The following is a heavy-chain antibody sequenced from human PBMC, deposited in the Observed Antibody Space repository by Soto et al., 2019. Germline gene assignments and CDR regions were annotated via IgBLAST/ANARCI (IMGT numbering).Heavy chain of an antibody. D-gene: IGHD5-12*01. CDR2: FDPEDGET. CDR3: ATLGERWLQLPTDY. CDR1: GYTLTELS. V-gene: IGHV1-24*01. Sequence: GASVKVSCKVSGYTLTELSMHWVRQAPGKGLEWKGGFDPEDGETIYAQKFQGRVTMTEDTSTDTAYMELSSLRSEDTAVYYCATLGERWLQLPTDYWGQGTLVTVSS. J-gene: IGHJ4*02.